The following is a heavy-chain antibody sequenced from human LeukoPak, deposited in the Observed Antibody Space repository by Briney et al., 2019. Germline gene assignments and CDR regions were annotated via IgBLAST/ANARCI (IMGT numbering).Heavy chain of an antibody. V-gene: IGHV3-30*01. J-gene: IGHJ4*02. CDR3: ARVRPLRSGSAENFDY. D-gene: IGHD6-25*01. CDR2: ISYDGSNK. CDR1: GFTFSSYA. Sequence: GRSLRLSCAASGFTFSSYAMHWVRQAPGKGLEWVAVISYDGSNKYYADSVKGRFTISRDNSKNTLYLQMNSLRAEDTAVYYCARVRPLRSGSAENFDYWGQGTLVTVSS.